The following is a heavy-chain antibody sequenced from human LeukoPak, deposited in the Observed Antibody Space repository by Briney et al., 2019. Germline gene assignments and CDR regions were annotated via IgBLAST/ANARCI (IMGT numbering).Heavy chain of an antibody. CDR3: ATDADYGGQFFDY. D-gene: IGHD4-23*01. CDR1: GYTLTELS. V-gene: IGHV1-24*01. CDR2: FDPEDGEA. J-gene: IGHJ4*02. Sequence: ASVKVSCKVSGYTLTELSMHWVRQAPGKGLEWMGGFDPEDGEAIYAQKFQGRVTMTEDTSTDTAYMELSSLRSEDTAVYYCATDADYGGQFFDYWGQGTLVTVSS.